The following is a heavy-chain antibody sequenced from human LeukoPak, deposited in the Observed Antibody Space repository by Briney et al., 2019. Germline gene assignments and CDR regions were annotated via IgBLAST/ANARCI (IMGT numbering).Heavy chain of an antibody. V-gene: IGHV3-9*01. Sequence: GRSLRLSCAASGFSFDEFAMPWVRQAPGKGLEWVAGIIWNSGLIGYADSVKGRFTISRDNARKSLYLQMNSLRLEDTALYYCAKDMGLLKYGDKLGFWGQGTLVTVSS. J-gene: IGHJ4*02. D-gene: IGHD4-23*01. CDR2: IIWNSGLI. CDR3: AKDMGLLKYGDKLGF. CDR1: GFSFDEFA.